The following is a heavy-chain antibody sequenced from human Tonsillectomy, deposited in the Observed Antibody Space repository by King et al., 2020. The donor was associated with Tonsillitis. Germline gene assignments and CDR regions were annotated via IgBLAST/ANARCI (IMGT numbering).Heavy chain of an antibody. CDR2: IKQDGSEK. D-gene: IGHD2-15*01. V-gene: IGHV3-7*04. CDR3: ARENHRWSIVVVVAATPNWFDP. Sequence: VQLVESGGGSVQPGGSLRLSCAASGFTFSSYWMSWVRQAPGKGLEWVANIKQDGSEKYYVDSVKGRFTISRDNAKNSLYLQMNSLRAEDTAVYYCARENHRWSIVVVVAATPNWFDPWGQGTLVTVSS. CDR1: GFTFSSYW. J-gene: IGHJ5*02.